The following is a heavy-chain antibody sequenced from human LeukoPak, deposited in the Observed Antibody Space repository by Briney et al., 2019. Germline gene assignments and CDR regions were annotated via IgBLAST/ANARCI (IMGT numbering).Heavy chain of an antibody. V-gene: IGHV3-66*01. CDR2: IYSGGST. CDR3: AKDLGTVTGHDY. CDR1: GFTVSSNY. Sequence: GGSLRLSCAASGFTVSSNYMSWVRQAPGRGLEWVSVIYSGGSTYYADSVKGRFTISRDNSKNTLYLQMNSLRAEDTAVYYCAKDLGTVTGHDYWGQGTLVTVSS. D-gene: IGHD4-17*01. J-gene: IGHJ4*02.